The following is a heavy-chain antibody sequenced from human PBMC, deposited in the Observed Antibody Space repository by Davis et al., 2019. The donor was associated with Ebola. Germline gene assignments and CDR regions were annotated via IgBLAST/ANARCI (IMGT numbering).Heavy chain of an antibody. V-gene: IGHV4-39*01. D-gene: IGHD4-17*01. CDR2: ISYGGTT. J-gene: IGHJ1*01. CDR1: GDSVSSSRYS. CDR3: AGQEGDYGEH. Sequence: PSKTLSLTCAVSGDSVSSSRYSWAWVRQSAEEGLEWIGTISYGGTTNGKPSLKGRFTISVDTSKNQFSLKLNSVTSADTAIYYCAGQEGDYGEHWGRGTLVTVSS.